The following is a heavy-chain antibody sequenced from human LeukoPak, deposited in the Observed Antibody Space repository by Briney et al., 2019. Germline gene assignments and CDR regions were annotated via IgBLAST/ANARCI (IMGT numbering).Heavy chain of an antibody. CDR2: INWNSGST. CDR3: ARGGAAARYDY. Sequence: GGSLRLSCAASGFTFDDYGRSWVRQAPGKGLEWVSGINWNSGSTGYADSVKGRFTISRDNAKNSLYLQMNSLRAEDTALYYCARGGAAARYDYWGHGTLVTVSS. J-gene: IGHJ4*01. CDR1: GFTFDDYG. V-gene: IGHV3-20*04. D-gene: IGHD6-13*01.